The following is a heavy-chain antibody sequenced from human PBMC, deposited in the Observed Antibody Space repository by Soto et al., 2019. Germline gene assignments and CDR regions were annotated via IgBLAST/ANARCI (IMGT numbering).Heavy chain of an antibody. CDR1: GGSISSGGYY. CDR2: IYYSGST. D-gene: IGHD3-22*01. CDR3: ARHTYDSSGTAVDV. Sequence: QVQLQESGPGLVKPSQTLSLTCTVSGGSISSGGYYWSWIRQHPGKGLEWIGYIYYSGSTYYNPSPKSRVTISVDTAKNQFSLKLSSVTAADTAVYYCARHTYDSSGTAVDVWGQGTTVTVSS. J-gene: IGHJ6*02. V-gene: IGHV4-31*03.